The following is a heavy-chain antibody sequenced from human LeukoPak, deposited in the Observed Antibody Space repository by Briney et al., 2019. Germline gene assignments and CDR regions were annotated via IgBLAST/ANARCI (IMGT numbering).Heavy chain of an antibody. CDR2: ISNDGSNK. CDR3: AKDEGHCSGGSCYRQDY. V-gene: IGHV3-30*18. CDR1: GFTFSTYG. J-gene: IGHJ4*02. D-gene: IGHD2-15*01. Sequence: PGRSLSLSCAASGFTFSTYGMHWVRQAPGKGPEWVAVISNDGSNKYHAESVKGRFTISRDNSKNTLYLQMNSLRAEDTAVYYCAKDEGHCSGGSCYRQDYWGQGTLVTVSS.